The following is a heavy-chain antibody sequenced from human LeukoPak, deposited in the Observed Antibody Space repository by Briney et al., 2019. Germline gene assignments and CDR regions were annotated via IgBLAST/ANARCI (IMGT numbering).Heavy chain of an antibody. CDR1: GYTFTSYD. D-gene: IGHD6-13*01. CDR3: ARDLRLAAAGTEDY. Sequence: GASVKVSCKASGYTFTSYDINWVRQATEQGLEWMGWINPNSGGTNYAQKFQGRVTMTRDTSISTAYMELSRLRSDDTAVYYCARDLRLAAAGTEDYWGQGTLVTVSS. V-gene: IGHV1-2*02. CDR2: INPNSGGT. J-gene: IGHJ4*02.